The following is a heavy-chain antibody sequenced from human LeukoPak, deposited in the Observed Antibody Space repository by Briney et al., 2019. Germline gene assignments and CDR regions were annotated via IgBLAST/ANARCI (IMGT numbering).Heavy chain of an antibody. Sequence: GRSVRLSCAASGFAFDDYAMHWVPQAPGKGLEWVSGISWNSGSIGYADSVKGRFTISRDNSKNTLYLQMNSLRAEDTAVYYCAKLMYSSGWYSYFDYWGQGTLVTVSS. J-gene: IGHJ4*02. CDR1: GFAFDDYA. V-gene: IGHV3-9*01. D-gene: IGHD6-19*01. CDR3: AKLMYSSGWYSYFDY. CDR2: ISWNSGSI.